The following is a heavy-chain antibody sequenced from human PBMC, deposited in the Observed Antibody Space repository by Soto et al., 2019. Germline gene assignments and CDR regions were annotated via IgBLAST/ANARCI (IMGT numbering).Heavy chain of an antibody. V-gene: IGHV4-39*01. J-gene: IGHJ5*02. D-gene: IGHD2-2*01. CDR1: GGSISSSDFY. CDR2: MYYSGTT. CDR3: ARVAGRRTGKTSRGYCSSTSCFSSNWFDP. Sequence: SETLSLTCTVSGGSISSSDFYWGWLRQTPGKGLEFIGSMYYSGTTYYNPSLKSRVTISVDTSKNQFSLKLSSVTAADTAVYYCARVAGRRTGKTSRGYCSSTSCFSSNWFDPWGQGTLVTVSS.